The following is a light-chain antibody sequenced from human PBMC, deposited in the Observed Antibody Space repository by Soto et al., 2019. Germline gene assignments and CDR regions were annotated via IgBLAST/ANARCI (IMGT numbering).Light chain of an antibody. Sequence: DLVVTQSPLSLPVTPGESASISCRSSQSLLHRDGHNFLDWFLQKPGQSPQLLIYLCSNRASGVPDRFSGSGSGTVFTLKISRVEAEDVGVYYCMQALQLPRTFGGGTKVEIK. CDR1: QSLLHRDGHNF. CDR3: MQALQLPRT. V-gene: IGKV2-28*01. CDR2: LCS. J-gene: IGKJ4*01.